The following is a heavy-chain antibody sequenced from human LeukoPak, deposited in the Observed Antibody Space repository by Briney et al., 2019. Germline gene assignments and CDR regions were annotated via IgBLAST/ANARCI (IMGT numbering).Heavy chain of an antibody. Sequence: GGSLRLSCAASGFTLNNYGMNWVRQAPGKGLEWVANIKQDGSEKYYVDSVKGRFTISRDNAKNSLYLQMNSLRAEDTAVYYCARGYSYGYNYYYYYMDVWGKGTTVTISS. J-gene: IGHJ6*03. CDR2: IKQDGSEK. V-gene: IGHV3-7*01. D-gene: IGHD5-18*01. CDR3: ARGYSYGYNYYYYYMDV. CDR1: GFTLNNYG.